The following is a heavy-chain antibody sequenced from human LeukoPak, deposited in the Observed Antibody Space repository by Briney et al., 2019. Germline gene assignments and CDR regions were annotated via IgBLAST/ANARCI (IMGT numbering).Heavy chain of an antibody. Sequence: SETLSLTCTVSGGSISSYYWSWIRQPAGKGLEWIGRIYTSGSTNYNPSLKSRVTMSVDTSKNQFSLKLNSVTAADTAVYYCARETGGWSAYDWFDPWGQGTLVTVSS. CDR3: ARETGGWSAYDWFDP. CDR2: IYTSGST. J-gene: IGHJ5*02. V-gene: IGHV4-4*07. D-gene: IGHD6-19*01. CDR1: GGSISSYY.